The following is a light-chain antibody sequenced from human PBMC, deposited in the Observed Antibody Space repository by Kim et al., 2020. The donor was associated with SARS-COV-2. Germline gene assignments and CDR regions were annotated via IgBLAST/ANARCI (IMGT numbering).Light chain of an antibody. CDR1: NLGNKR. CDR3: QVWDRGSNHYV. CDR2: FDD. J-gene: IGLJ1*01. Sequence: SYELTQPPSVSVAPGNTARITCGGTNLGNKRVNWYQQKAGQAPLLVIYFDDDRSSGIPERFSGSISGNTATLTITRVEAGDEADYYCQVWDRGSNHYVFGSGTKVTVL. V-gene: IGLV3-21*04.